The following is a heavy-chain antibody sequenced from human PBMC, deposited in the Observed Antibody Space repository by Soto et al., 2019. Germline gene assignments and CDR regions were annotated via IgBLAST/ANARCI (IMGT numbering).Heavy chain of an antibody. CDR3: AREVLWSRYFDY. V-gene: IGHV3-30-3*01. CDR2: MSYDGTTK. J-gene: IGHJ4*02. Sequence: QVQLVESGGGVVQPGRSLRLSCAASGFIFSNYVKYWVRQAPGKGLEWVAFMSYDGTTKYYADSVKGRFTISRDNSKNTLYLQMNSLRPEDTAVYYCAREVLWSRYFDYWGQGTLVTVSS. D-gene: IGHD3-10*01. CDR1: GFIFSNYV.